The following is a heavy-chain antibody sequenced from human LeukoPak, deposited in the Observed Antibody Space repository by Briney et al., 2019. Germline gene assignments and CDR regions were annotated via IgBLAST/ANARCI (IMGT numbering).Heavy chain of an antibody. CDR2: ISSSGSTI. CDR1: GFHFSSYE. J-gene: IGHJ4*02. CDR3: ARDRGWLRMADY. D-gene: IGHD5-24*01. V-gene: IGHV3-48*03. Sequence: GGSLRLSCSASGFHFSSYEMNRVRQAPGKGLEWVSYISSSGSTIYYEDSVKGRFTISRDNAKNSLYLQMNSLRAEDSAVYYCARDRGWLRMADYWGQGTLVTVSS.